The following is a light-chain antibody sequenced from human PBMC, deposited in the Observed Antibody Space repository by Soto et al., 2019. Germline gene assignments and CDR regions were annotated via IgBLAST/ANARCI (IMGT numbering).Light chain of an antibody. CDR1: QSVSSN. CDR3: LQYDGWPLT. J-gene: IGKJ5*01. CDR2: GAS. Sequence: EIVLTQSPATLSLSPGESATLSCRASQSVSSNLAWYRQKPGQAPRPLIYGASSRATGIPDRFSGSGSGTEFTLTIDSLQSEDFVVYYCLQYDGWPLTFGQGTRLEIK. V-gene: IGKV3D-15*01.